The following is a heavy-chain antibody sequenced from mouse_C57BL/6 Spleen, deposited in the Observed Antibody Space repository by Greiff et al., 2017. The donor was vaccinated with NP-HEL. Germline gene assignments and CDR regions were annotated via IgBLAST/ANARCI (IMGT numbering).Heavy chain of an antibody. CDR2: ISSGSSNI. J-gene: IGHJ3*01. D-gene: IGHD1-1*01. CDR1: GFTFSDYG. Sequence: EVQVVESGGGLVKPGGSLKLSCAASGFTFSDYGMHWVRQAPEKGLEWVAYISSGSSNIYYADTVKGRFTISRDNAKNTLFLQMTSLRSEDTAMYYCARDYYGSSSFAYWGQGTLVTVSA. CDR3: ARDYYGSSSFAY. V-gene: IGHV5-17*01.